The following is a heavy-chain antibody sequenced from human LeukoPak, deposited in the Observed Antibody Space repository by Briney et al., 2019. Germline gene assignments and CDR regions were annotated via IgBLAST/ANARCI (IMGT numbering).Heavy chain of an antibody. J-gene: IGHJ4*02. CDR3: AYRNYYDDY. CDR2: IYWDDDK. D-gene: IGHD1-7*01. Sequence: SGPTLVNPTQPLTLTCTFSGFSLGTIGVAVGWIRHTPGKALEWVALIYWDDDKRFSPSLKARLTISKDTLKNQMVLTMTNMDPVDTGRYYGAYRNYYDDYWGQGTLGTVSS. V-gene: IGHV2-5*02. CDR1: GFSLGTIGVA.